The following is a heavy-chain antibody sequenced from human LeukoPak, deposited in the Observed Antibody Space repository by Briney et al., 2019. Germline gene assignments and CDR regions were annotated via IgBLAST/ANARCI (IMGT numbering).Heavy chain of an antibody. CDR1: GFTVSSNY. V-gene: IGHV3-23*01. D-gene: IGHD3-9*01. CDR3: AKAPDYDILTGPYFDY. Sequence: GGSLRLSCAASGFTVSSNYMSWVRAAPGKGLEWVSGSSGSGGKTYYADSVKGRFTISRDNSKNTLYLQMNSLRAEDTAVYYCAKAPDYDILTGPYFDYWGQGTLVTVSS. CDR2: SSGSGGKT. J-gene: IGHJ4*02.